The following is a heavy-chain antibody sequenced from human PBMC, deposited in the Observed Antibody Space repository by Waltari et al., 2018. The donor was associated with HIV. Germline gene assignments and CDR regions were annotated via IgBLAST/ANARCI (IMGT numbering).Heavy chain of an antibody. CDR2: FSWSSVVI. CDR3: ARRAFQGGSLTD. Sequence: EVKLVESGGGLVQPGRSLRLSCEVSGFTFADYAMHWVRQAPGKGLAWVLRFSWSSVVIGYADSGKGRFTMSRDNAKNALYLQRNSLRSEDTAFYYCARRAFQGGSLTDGGQGTLVTVSS. CDR1: GFTFADYA. J-gene: IGHJ4*02. V-gene: IGHV3-9*01. D-gene: IGHD3-16*01.